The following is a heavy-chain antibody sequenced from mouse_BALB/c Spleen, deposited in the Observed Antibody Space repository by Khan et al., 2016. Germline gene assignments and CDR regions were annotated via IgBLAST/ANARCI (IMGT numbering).Heavy chain of an antibody. CDR3: ARSAYYAMDY. V-gene: IGHV4-2*02. CDR1: GFDFSRYW. Sequence: EVQLVASGGGLVQPGGSLNLSCAASGFDFSRYWMIWARQAPGKGPEWIGEINPGSTTINYSPSLKDRFIISRDNAKNTLYLQMSKVRSEDTALYYCARSAYYAMDYWGQGTSVTVSS. CDR2: INPGSTTI. J-gene: IGHJ4*01.